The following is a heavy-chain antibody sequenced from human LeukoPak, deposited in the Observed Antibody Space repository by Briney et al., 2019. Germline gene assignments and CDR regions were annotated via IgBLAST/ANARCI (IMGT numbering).Heavy chain of an antibody. CDR3: ARGIITGTPRYYYYMDV. V-gene: IGHV4-34*01. CDR1: GGSFSGYY. J-gene: IGHJ6*03. CDR2: INHSGST. Sequence: SETLSLTCAVYGGSFSGYYWSRIRQPPGKGLEWIGEINHSGSTNYNPSLKSRVTISVDTSKNQFSLKLSSVTAADTAVYYCARGIITGTPRYYYYMDVWGKGTTVTVSS. D-gene: IGHD1-20*01.